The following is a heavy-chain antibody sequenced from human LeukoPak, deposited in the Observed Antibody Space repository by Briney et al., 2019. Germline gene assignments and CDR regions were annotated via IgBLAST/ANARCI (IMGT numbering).Heavy chain of an antibody. V-gene: IGHV3-23*01. J-gene: IGHJ4*02. D-gene: IGHD5-18*01. CDR3: ASPGYSYGYRFDY. CDR2: ISGSGGST. Sequence: GGSLRLSCAASGFTFSGYAMSWVRQAPGKGLEWVSAISGSGGSTYYADSVKGRFTISRDNSKNTLYLQMNSLRAEDTAVYYCASPGYSYGYRFDYWGQGTLVTVSS. CDR1: GFTFSGYA.